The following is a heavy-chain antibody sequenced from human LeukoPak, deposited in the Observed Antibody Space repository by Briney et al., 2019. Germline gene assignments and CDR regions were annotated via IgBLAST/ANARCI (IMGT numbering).Heavy chain of an antibody. J-gene: IGHJ4*02. CDR2: LYYSGST. CDR1: GGSISSSTFY. Sequence: SETLSLTCTVSGGSISSSTFYWGWIRQPPGKGLEWIGSLYYSGSTYYNPSLKSRVTISVDTSKNQFSLKLSSVTAADTAVYYCARGGFIVGATPLDYWGQGTLVTVSS. CDR3: ARGGFIVGATPLDY. V-gene: IGHV4-39*01. D-gene: IGHD1-26*01.